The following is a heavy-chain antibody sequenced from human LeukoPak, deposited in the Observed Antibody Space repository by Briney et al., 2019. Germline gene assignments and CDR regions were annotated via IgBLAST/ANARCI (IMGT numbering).Heavy chain of an antibody. Sequence: GESLKISCKGSGYSFTSYWIGWVRQMPGKGLEWMGIIYPGDSDTRYSPSFQGQVTISADKSISTAYLQWSSLKASDTAMYYCARMYAGYDYVWGSYRRHYFDYWGQGTLVTVSS. CDR3: ARMYAGYDYVWGSYRRHYFDY. CDR2: IYPGDSDT. CDR1: GYSFTSYW. J-gene: IGHJ4*02. V-gene: IGHV5-51*01. D-gene: IGHD3-16*02.